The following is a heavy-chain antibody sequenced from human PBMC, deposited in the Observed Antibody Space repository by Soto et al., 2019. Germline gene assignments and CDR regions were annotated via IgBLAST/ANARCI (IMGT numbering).Heavy chain of an antibody. CDR1: GFTFSDFG. Sequence: QVQLVESGGGVVQPERSLRLSCATSGFTFSDFGMHWVRQAPGKGLEWVAAISADRSDKYYPGSVQGRFTISRDNTKNALYLQMNSLRTGDTAIYYCAQGTAVARQHFANWGQGTLVTVSS. V-gene: IGHV3-30*18. J-gene: IGHJ4*02. CDR3: AQGTAVARQHFAN. CDR2: ISADRSDK. D-gene: IGHD6-19*01.